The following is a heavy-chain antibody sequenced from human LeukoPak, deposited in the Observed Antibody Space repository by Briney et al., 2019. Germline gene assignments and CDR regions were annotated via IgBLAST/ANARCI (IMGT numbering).Heavy chain of an antibody. J-gene: IGHJ6*02. CDR2: ITNDGSST. CDR1: GLTFSSHW. Sequence: GGSLRLSCAASGLTFSSHWMHWVRHAPGKGLVWVSRITNDGSSTTYADSVKGRFTISRDNAKNMLYLQVNSLRAEDTAVYYCARAADYYYGMDVWGQGTTVTVSS. V-gene: IGHV3-74*01. CDR3: ARAADYYYGMDV.